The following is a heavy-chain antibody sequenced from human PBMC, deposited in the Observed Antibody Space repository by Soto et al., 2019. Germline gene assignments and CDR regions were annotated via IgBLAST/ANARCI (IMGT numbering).Heavy chain of an antibody. Sequence: QVQLVQSGAEVKKPESSVKVSCKAPGGTFSTYAISWVRQAPGQGLEWMGGIIPMFGTANYAQRFQDIVTVSADESTITVYLELSSLRSEDTAVYFCARGMQLIIRRINNGYSGWGQGTLVTVSS. CDR1: GGTFSTYA. CDR3: ARGMQLIIRRINNGYSG. D-gene: IGHD3-22*01. V-gene: IGHV1-69*12. J-gene: IGHJ4*02. CDR2: IIPMFGTA.